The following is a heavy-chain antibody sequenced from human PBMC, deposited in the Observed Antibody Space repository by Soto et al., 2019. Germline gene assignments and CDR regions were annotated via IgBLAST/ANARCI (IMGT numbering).Heavy chain of an antibody. Sequence: SETLSLTCAVYGGSFSADYWSWIRQPPGKGLEWIGEINHSGSTNYNPSLKSRVTISVDTSKNQVSLKLSSVTAADTAVYYCARASGIYYYGMDVWGQGTTVT. CDR2: INHSGST. J-gene: IGHJ6*02. CDR1: GGSFSADY. D-gene: IGHD3-10*01. V-gene: IGHV4-34*01. CDR3: ARASGIYYYGMDV.